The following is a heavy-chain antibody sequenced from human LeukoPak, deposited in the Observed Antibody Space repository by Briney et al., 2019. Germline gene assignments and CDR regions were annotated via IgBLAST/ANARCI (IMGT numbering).Heavy chain of an antibody. J-gene: IGHJ6*04. Sequence: SVKVSCKASGGTFSSYAISWVRQAPGQGFEWMGGIIPIFGTANYAQKFQGRVTITADESTSTAYMELSSLRSEDTAVYYCARGGCSGGSCYDYYYYGMDVWGKGTTVTVSS. CDR2: IIPIFGTA. CDR1: GGTFSSYA. V-gene: IGHV1-69*13. D-gene: IGHD2-15*01. CDR3: ARGGCSGGSCYDYYYYGMDV.